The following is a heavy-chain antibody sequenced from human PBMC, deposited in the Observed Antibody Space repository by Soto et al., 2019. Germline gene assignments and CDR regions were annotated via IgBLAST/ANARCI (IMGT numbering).Heavy chain of an antibody. CDR1: GGSISSGDYY. Sequence: SETLSLTCTVSGGSISSGDYYWSWIRQPPGKGPEWIGYIYYSGTTYYNPSLKSRVTISVDTSKNQFSLKVSSVTAADTAVYYCARALIQLWPHYYYGMDVWGQGTTVTVSS. V-gene: IGHV4-30-4*01. D-gene: IGHD5-18*01. CDR3: ARALIQLWPHYYYGMDV. J-gene: IGHJ6*02. CDR2: IYYSGTT.